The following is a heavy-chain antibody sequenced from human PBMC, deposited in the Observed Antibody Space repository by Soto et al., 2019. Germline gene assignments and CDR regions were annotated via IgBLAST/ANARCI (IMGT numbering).Heavy chain of an antibody. J-gene: IGHJ6*02. V-gene: IGHV4-39*01. CDR3: ARPDGDYYYGMDV. Sequence: SETLSLTCTVSGGSISSSSYYWGWIRQPPGKGLEWIGSIYYSGSTYYNPSLKSRVTISVDTSKNQFSLKLSSVTAADTAVYYCARPDGDYYYGMDVWGQGTTVTVS. CDR2: IYYSGST. CDR1: GGSISSSSYY. D-gene: IGHD4-17*01.